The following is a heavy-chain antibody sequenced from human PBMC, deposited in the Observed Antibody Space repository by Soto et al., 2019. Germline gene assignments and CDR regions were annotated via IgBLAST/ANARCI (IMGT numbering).Heavy chain of an antibody. V-gene: IGHV3-30-3*01. CDR3: ARGESSGSSHDYFDY. CDR2: ISYDGSNK. J-gene: IGHJ4*02. Sequence: QVQLVESGGGVVQPGRSLRLSCAASGFTFSSYAMHWVRQAPGKGLEWVAVISYDGSNKYYADSVKGRFTISRDNSKNTLYLQMNSVRAEDTAVYYYARGESSGSSHDYFDYWGQGTLVTVSS. CDR1: GFTFSSYA. D-gene: IGHD1-26*01.